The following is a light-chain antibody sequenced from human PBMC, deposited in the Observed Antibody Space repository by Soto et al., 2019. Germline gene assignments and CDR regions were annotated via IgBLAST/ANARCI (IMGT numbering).Light chain of an antibody. CDR1: QSVSNW. J-gene: IGKJ1*01. CDR3: QQYTTYWK. Sequence: IQLTLAPSSLSAPVGAGSTIACRASQSVSNWLAWYQQKPGKAPKLLIFDASTLEGGVPSRFSGSGSGTEFTLTISSLQPDDYATYFCQQYTTYWKCGQGTKGDIK. V-gene: IGKV1-5*01. CDR2: DAS.